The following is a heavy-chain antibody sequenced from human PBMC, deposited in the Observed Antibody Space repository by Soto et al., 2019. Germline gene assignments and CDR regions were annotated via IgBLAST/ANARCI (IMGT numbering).Heavy chain of an antibody. CDR3: ARHGLCLRY. D-gene: IGHD5-18*01. CDR1: GGSISSSSYY. Sequence: QLQLQESGPGLVKPSETLSLTCTVSGGSISSSSYYWGWIRQPPGKGLEWIGNIYYSGSTYYNPSRKCRVNISLDTSKNQFSLKLSSVTAADTAVYYCARHGLCLRYWGQGTLVTVSS. CDR2: IYYSGST. J-gene: IGHJ4*02. V-gene: IGHV4-39*01.